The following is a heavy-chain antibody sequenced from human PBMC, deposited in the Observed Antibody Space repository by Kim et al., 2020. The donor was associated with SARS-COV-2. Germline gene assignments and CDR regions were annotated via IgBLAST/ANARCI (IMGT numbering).Heavy chain of an antibody. CDR3: AKNMVQGVIVPCDY. V-gene: IGHV3-23*01. J-gene: IGHJ4*02. D-gene: IGHD3-10*01. Sequence: ADSVKGRFTISRDKSKNTLYLQMNSLRAEDTAVYYCAKNMVQGVIVPCDYWGQGTLVTVSS.